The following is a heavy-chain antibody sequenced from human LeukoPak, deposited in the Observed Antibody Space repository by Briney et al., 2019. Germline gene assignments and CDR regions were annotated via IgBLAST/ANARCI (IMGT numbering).Heavy chain of an antibody. CDR2: IKSKTDGGTT. CDR3: TTGWGPQLVVGY. D-gene: IGHD6-6*01. J-gene: IGHJ4*02. Sequence: PGGSLRLSCAASGFTFCNAWMSWVRQAPGKGLEWVGRIKSKTDGGTTDYAAPVKGRFTISRDDSKNTLYLQMNSLKTEDTAVYYCTTGWGPQLVVGYWGQGTLVTVSS. V-gene: IGHV3-15*01. CDR1: GFTFCNAW.